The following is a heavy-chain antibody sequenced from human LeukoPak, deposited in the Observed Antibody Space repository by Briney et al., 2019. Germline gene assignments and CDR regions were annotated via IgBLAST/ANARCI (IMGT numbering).Heavy chain of an antibody. CDR3: ARVRGAPYYFDY. CDR2: INQHGSET. D-gene: IGHD3-10*01. J-gene: IGHJ4*02. Sequence: GGSLRLSCAASSFTFSNYWMSWVRQALGKGLEWVANINQHGSETYYVDSVKGRFTISRDNAKNSLYLQMNSLRAEDTAVYYCARVRGAPYYFDYWGQGTLVTVSS. CDR1: SFTFSNYW. V-gene: IGHV3-7*04.